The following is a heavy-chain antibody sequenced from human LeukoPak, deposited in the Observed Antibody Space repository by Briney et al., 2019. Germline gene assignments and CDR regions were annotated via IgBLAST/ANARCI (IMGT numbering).Heavy chain of an antibody. CDR1: GGSISSYY. Sequence: PSETLSLTCTVSGGSISSYYWSWIRQPPGKGLEWIGYISYSGGINYNPSLKSRVTISADTSKNQFSLNLSSVTAADTAVYYCARQYSGYDYDAFDIWGQGTMVTVSS. V-gene: IGHV4-59*01. CDR2: ISYSGGI. CDR3: ARQYSGYDYDAFDI. J-gene: IGHJ3*02. D-gene: IGHD5-12*01.